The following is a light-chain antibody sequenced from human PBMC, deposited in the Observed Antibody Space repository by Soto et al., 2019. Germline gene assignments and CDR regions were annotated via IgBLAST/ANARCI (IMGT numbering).Light chain of an antibody. Sequence: LHMTQSPSTQSASLGDRVTIPCRASQSISSWLAWYQQKPGKAPKLLSYDASSLKSGVPSRFSGSGSGTEFTLTISSLQPDDFATYYCQQYNTYSMTFGQGTKVDIK. V-gene: IGKV1-5*01. CDR3: QQYNTYSMT. CDR1: QSISSW. CDR2: DAS. J-gene: IGKJ1*01.